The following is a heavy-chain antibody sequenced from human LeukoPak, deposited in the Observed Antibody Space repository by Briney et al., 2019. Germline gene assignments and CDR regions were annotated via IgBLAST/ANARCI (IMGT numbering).Heavy chain of an antibody. D-gene: IGHD6-13*01. CDR3: ASIFDLAAAGTSDYYYYYGMDV. Sequence: PLASVKVSCKASGYTFTSYYMHWVRQAPGQGLEWMGIINPSGGSTSYAQKFQGRVTMTRDTSTSTVYMELSSLRSEDTAVYYCASIFDLAAAGTSDYYYYYGMDVWGQGTTVTVSS. CDR2: INPSGGST. J-gene: IGHJ6*02. V-gene: IGHV1-46*01. CDR1: GYTFTSYY.